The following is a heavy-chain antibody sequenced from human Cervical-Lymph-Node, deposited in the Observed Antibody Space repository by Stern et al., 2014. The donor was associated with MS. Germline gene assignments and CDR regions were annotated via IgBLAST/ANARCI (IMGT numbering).Heavy chain of an antibody. CDR3: ARDVYGDYSYYFDY. CDR1: GFTFSSYG. CDR2: IWYDGSNK. V-gene: IGHV3-33*01. D-gene: IGHD4-17*01. J-gene: IGHJ4*02. Sequence: VQLVESGGGVVQPGRSLRLSCAASGFTFSSYGMHWVRQAPGKGLEWVAVIWYDGSNKYYADSGKGRFTISRDNSKNTLYLQMNSLRAEDTAVYYCARDVYGDYSYYFDYWGQGTLVTVSS.